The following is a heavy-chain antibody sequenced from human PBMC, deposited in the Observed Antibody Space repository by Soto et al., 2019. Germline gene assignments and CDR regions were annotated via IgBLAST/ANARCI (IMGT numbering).Heavy chain of an antibody. J-gene: IGHJ5*02. CDR1: GFAFSTKW. V-gene: IGHV3-74*01. CDR2: INIDGTTT. Sequence: PGGSLRLSCAASGFAFSTKWMHWVRQGPGKGLVWVSRINIDGTTTNYADSVKGRFTISRDNAKNMLYLQMDSLRAEDMAVYYCARIPYSDTDPCPWGQGTLVTVSS. D-gene: IGHD1-26*01. CDR3: ARIPYSDTDPCP.